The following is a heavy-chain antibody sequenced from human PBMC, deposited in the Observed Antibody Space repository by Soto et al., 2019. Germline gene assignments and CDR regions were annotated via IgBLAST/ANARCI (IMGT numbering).Heavy chain of an antibody. V-gene: IGHV4-30-4*01. CDR2: IYYTGIT. CDR3: AREERKGIISWFDP. D-gene: IGHD2-21*01. J-gene: IGHJ5*02. CDR1: GGSVSGVDYF. Sequence: SETLSLTCTVSGGSVSGVDYFWSWIRQSPGKGLDWIGYIYYTGITPLNPSLRSRLTMAVDTSKNEFSLKLTSVSAADTAVYFCAREERKGIISWFDPWGQGTPVTVSS.